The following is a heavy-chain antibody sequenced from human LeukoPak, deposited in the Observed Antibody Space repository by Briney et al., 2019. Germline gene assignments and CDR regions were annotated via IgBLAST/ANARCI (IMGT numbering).Heavy chain of an antibody. CDR3: AREGGVRSSWYINYYYGMDV. CDR2: INHSGST. D-gene: IGHD6-13*01. Sequence: NPSETLSLTCAVYGGSFSGYYWSWIRQPPGKGLEWIGEINHSGSTNYNPSLKSRVTISVDTSKNPFSLKLSSVTAADTAVYYCAREGGVRSSWYINYYYGMDVWGKGTTVTVSS. J-gene: IGHJ6*04. V-gene: IGHV4-34*01. CDR1: GGSFSGYY.